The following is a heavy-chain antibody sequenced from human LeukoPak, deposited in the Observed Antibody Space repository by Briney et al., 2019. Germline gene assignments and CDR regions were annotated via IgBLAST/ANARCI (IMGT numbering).Heavy chain of an antibody. V-gene: IGHV3-23*01. CDR1: GLTFRNYA. J-gene: IGHJ4*02. D-gene: IGHD2-15*01. CDR2: ICANDGNT. CDR3: AKGSGSSCYSPCDY. Sequence: PGGSLRLSCAASGLTFRNYAMSWVRQAPGKGLEWVSVICANDGNTYYADAVEGRFTISRDNSKDTLYLQMDSLRAEDTAVYYCAKGSGSSCYSPCDYWGQGILVTVSS.